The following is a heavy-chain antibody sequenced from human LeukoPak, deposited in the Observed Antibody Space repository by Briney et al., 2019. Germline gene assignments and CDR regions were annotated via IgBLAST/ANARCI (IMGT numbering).Heavy chain of an antibody. CDR3: ARGVSMIVVVIHNWYFDL. Sequence: SETLSLTWTVSGGSISSSSYYWGWIRQPPGKGLEWIGSIYYNGSTYYNPSLKSRVTISVDTSKNQFSLKLSSVTATDTAVYYCARGVSMIVVVIHNWYFDLWGRGTLVTVSS. CDR2: IYYNGST. D-gene: IGHD3-22*01. CDR1: GGSISSSSYY. V-gene: IGHV4-39*01. J-gene: IGHJ2*01.